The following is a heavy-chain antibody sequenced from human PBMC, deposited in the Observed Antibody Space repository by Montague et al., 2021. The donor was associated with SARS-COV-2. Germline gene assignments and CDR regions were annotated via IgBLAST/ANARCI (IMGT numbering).Heavy chain of an antibody. J-gene: IGHJ6*02. CDR2: ITWDSGTR. Sequence: SLRLSCAAYGFTVDDYAMHWARQPPGKGLEWVSGITWDSGTRGYSDSVKGRFTISRDNAKNSVDLQMSSLRTEDTAVYYCARTYCSNTNCYGLDVWGQGTTVTVSS. CDR1: GFTVDDYA. V-gene: IGHV3-9*01. CDR3: ARTYCSNTNCYGLDV. D-gene: IGHD2-2*01.